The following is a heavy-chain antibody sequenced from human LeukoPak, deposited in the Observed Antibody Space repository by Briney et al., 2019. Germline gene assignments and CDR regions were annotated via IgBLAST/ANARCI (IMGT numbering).Heavy chain of an antibody. Sequence: ASVKVSCKASGYTFTGYYMHWVRQAPGQGLEWMGWINPNSGGTNYAQKFQGRVTMTRDTSISTAYMELSSLRSEDTAVYYCARVEGEQQPPLSPWGQGTLVTVSS. CDR1: GYTFTGYY. J-gene: IGHJ5*02. V-gene: IGHV1-2*02. CDR3: ARVEGEQQPPLSP. CDR2: INPNSGGT. D-gene: IGHD6-13*01.